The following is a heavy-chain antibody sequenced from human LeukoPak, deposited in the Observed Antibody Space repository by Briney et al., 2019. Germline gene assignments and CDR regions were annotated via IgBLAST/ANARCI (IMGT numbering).Heavy chain of an antibody. CDR3: AHRTGSGGLGY. CDR1: GFSLRTHGVG. CDR2: IYWDDDK. J-gene: IGHJ4*02. Sequence: SGPXXVKAPQTLTLTCTFSGFSLRTHGVGVGWIRQPPGKALEWLSLIYWDDDKRYSPTLKSRLTITKDTSKNQVVLTMTNMDPVDTATYYCAHRTGSGGLGYWGQGTLVTVSS. V-gene: IGHV2-5*02. D-gene: IGHD3-10*01.